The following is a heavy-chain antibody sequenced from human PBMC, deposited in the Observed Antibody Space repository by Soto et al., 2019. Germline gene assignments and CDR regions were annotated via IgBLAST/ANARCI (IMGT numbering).Heavy chain of an antibody. Sequence: PSETLSLTCTVSGGSISSSSYYWGWIRQPPGKGLEWIGSIYYSGSTYYNPSLKSRVTISVDTSKNQFSLKLSSVTAADTAVYYCARGRGYSYGLDPWGQRTLVTVSS. CDR1: GGSISSSSYY. D-gene: IGHD5-18*01. J-gene: IGHJ5*02. CDR3: ARGRGYSYGLDP. V-gene: IGHV4-39*01. CDR2: IYYSGST.